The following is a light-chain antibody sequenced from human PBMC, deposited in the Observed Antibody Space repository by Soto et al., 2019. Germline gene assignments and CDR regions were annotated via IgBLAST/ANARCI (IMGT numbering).Light chain of an antibody. CDR2: DAS. V-gene: IGKV1-5*01. J-gene: IGKJ1*01. CDR3: QQYNTRT. CDR1: KSINTW. Sequence: DIQMTQSPSTLSASVGDRVTITCRASKSINTWLAWYQQRPGKAPKLLIFDASSLESGVPSRFSGSGSGTEFTLTISSLQPDDFATYYCQQYNTRTFGQGTKVETK.